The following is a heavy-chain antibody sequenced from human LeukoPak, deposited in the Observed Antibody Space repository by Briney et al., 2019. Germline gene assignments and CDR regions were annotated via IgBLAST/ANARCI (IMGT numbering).Heavy chain of an antibody. CDR3: ARMGLEMATALDY. V-gene: IGHV3-74*01. J-gene: IGHJ4*02. CDR1: GFTFSSYW. Sequence: GGSLRLSCAASGFTFSSYWMHWVRQAPGKGLVWVSRINSDGSSTSYADSLKGRFTISRDNAKNTLYLQMNSLRAEDTAVYYCARMGLEMATALDYWGQGTLVTVSS. D-gene: IGHD5-24*01. CDR2: INSDGSST.